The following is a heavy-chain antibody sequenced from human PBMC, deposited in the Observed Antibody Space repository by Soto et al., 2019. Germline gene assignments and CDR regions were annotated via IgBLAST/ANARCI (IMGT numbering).Heavy chain of an antibody. CDR1: GFTFSSYA. CDR3: AKDGQNVLRFLEWFFDY. J-gene: IGHJ4*02. Sequence: EVQLLESGGGLVQPGGSLRLSCAASGFTFSSYAMSWVRQAPGKGLEWVSATSGSGGSTYYADSVKGRFTISRDNSKNTLYLQMNSLRAEDTAVYYCAKDGQNVLRFLEWFFDYWGQGTLVTVSS. CDR2: TSGSGGST. V-gene: IGHV3-23*01. D-gene: IGHD3-3*01.